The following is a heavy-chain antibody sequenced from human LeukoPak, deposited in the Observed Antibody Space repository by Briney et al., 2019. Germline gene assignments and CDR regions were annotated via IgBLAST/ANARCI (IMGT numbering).Heavy chain of an antibody. CDR2: IYYSGST. CDR3: ARGGGYSYGISFDY. J-gene: IGHJ4*02. D-gene: IGHD5-18*01. Sequence: SETLSLTCTVSGGSISSYYWSWIRQPPRKGLEWIGYIYYSGSTNYNPSLKSRVTISVDTSKNQFSLKLSSVTAADTAVYYCARGGGYSYGISFDYWGQGTLVTVSS. V-gene: IGHV4-59*08. CDR1: GGSISSYY.